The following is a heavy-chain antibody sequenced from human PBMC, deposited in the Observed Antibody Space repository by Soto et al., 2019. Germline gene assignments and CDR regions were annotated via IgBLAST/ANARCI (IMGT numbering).Heavy chain of an antibody. J-gene: IGHJ4*02. CDR2: INSGGTHT. CDR3: SREVQPGLRREYDY. CDR1: AFTLGSHT. D-gene: IGHD1-1*01. Sequence: NPGGSLRLSCEASAFTLGSHTMNGVRQAPGKGLEWVSSINSGGTHTYYADSVKGRFTISRDNAKNSLYLQMNSLRAEDAAVYYCSREVQPGLRREYDYWGQGALVTVSS. V-gene: IGHV3-21*01.